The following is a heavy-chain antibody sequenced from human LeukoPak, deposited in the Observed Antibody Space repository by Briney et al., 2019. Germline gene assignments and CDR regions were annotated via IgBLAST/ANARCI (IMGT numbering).Heavy chain of an antibody. J-gene: IGHJ4*02. D-gene: IGHD4-11*01. CDR1: GYSFPNFW. CDR2: IYPADSDV. V-gene: IGHV5-51*01. CDR3: ARQLRARHSKSYAPYVY. Sequence: GESLKISCKASGYSFPNFWIGWVRQMPGKGLEWRGIIYPADSDVRFSPSFQGQVTISADKSINTAYLQWRSLKVSDTAVYYCARQLRARHSKSYAPYVYWGQGTLVSVSS.